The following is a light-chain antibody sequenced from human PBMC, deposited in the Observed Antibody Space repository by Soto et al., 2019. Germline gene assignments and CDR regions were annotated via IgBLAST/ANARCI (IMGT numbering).Light chain of an antibody. CDR3: RQYGTSLGFP. J-gene: IGKJ4*01. V-gene: IGKV3-20*01. CDR2: GVS. Sequence: EIVLTQSPGTLSLSPGERATLSCRASQSVSSNLLAWYQEKPGQAPRLLIYGVSKRATGIPDRFSGSGSGTDFTLNISRLEAEDFAVYYCRQYGTSLGFPVGGGTKVDIK. CDR1: QSVSSNL.